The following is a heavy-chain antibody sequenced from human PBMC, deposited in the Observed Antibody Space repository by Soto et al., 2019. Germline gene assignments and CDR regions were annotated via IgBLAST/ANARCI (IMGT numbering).Heavy chain of an antibody. CDR3: ARWLHPYDDAFDI. D-gene: IGHD5-12*01. CDR1: GGSISSYY. CDR2: IYYSGST. J-gene: IGHJ3*02. V-gene: IGHV4-59*01. Sequence: ASETLSLTCTVSGGSISSYYWSWIRQPPGKGLEWIGYIYYSGSTNYNPSLKSRVTISVDTSKNQFSLKLSSVTAADTAVYYCARWLHPYDDAFDIWGQGTMVTVSS.